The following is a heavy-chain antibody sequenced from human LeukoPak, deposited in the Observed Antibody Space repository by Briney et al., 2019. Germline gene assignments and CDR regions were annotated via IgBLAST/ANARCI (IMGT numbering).Heavy chain of an antibody. V-gene: IGHV4-39*01. D-gene: IGHD3-3*01. CDR2: IYYSGST. CDR3: ACLAERLSLYYMDV. CDR1: GGSISSSSYY. J-gene: IGHJ6*03. Sequence: PSETLCLTCTVSGGSISSSSYYWGWIRQPPGKGLEWIGSIYYSGSTYYNPSLKSRVTISVDTSKNQFSLKLSSVTAADTAVYYCACLAERLSLYYMDVWGKGTTVTVSS.